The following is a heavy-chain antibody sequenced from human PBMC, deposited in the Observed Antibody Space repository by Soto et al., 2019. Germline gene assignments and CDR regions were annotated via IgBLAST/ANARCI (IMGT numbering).Heavy chain of an antibody. V-gene: IGHV3-30*18. CDR2: ISYDGSNK. D-gene: IGHD3-22*01. Sequence: GGSLRLSCAASVFTFSSYGMHWVRQAPGKGLEWVAVISYDGSNKYYADSVKGRFTISRDNSKNTLYLQMNSLRAEDTAVYYCAKDDDSSGFPVYYFDYWGQGTLVTVSS. J-gene: IGHJ4*02. CDR3: AKDDDSSGFPVYYFDY. CDR1: VFTFSSYG.